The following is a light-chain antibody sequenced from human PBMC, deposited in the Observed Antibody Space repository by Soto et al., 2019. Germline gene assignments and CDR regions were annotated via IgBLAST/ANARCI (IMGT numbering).Light chain of an antibody. Sequence: DIQMTQSPPSLSASVGDRITINCRASQQFTSYVNWYQQKDGKAPKLLIFDGSTLQTGVPARFSGTGSWTDFTLTVNGLQPEDFATYYCQQSYGTPPTFGQGTTVEVK. V-gene: IGKV1-39*01. CDR1: QQFTSY. J-gene: IGKJ1*01. CDR3: QQSYGTPPT. CDR2: DGS.